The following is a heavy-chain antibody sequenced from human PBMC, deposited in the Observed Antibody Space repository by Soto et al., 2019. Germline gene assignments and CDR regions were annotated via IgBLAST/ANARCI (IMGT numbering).Heavy chain of an antibody. CDR1: GGSFSSGTYY. D-gene: IGHD1-20*01. Sequence: TLSLTCTVSGGSFSSGTYYWSWIRQLPVKGLEWIGYIYYSGSTYYNPSLKSRVTISVDTSKNQFSLKLKSVTAAVTAVYYCASGDYDCNWNAEYFQHWGQGTLVTVSS. J-gene: IGHJ1*01. CDR3: ASGDYDCNWNAEYFQH. CDR2: IYYSGST. V-gene: IGHV4-31*03.